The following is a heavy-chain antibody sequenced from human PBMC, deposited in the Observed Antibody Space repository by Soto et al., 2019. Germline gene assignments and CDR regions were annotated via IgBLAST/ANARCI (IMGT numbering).Heavy chain of an antibody. J-gene: IGHJ6*02. Sequence: QVQLVQSGAEVKKPGSSVKVSCKASGGTFSSYAISWVRQAPGQGLEWMGGIIPIFGTANYAQKFQGRVTITGDESTSTAYMELSSLTSEDTAAYYCARHPGGRGYFYGMDVWGQGTTVTVSS. V-gene: IGHV1-69*12. CDR2: IIPIFGTA. CDR1: GGTFSSYA. CDR3: ARHPGGRGYFYGMDV. D-gene: IGHD2-15*01.